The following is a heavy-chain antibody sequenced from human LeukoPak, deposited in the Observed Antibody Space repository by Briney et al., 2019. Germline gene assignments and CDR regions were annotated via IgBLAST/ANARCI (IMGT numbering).Heavy chain of an antibody. Sequence: ASVKVSCKASGYTFTGYYMHWVRQAPGQGLEWMGWINPNSGGTNYAQKFQGRVTMTRDTSISTAYMELSRLRSDDTAVYYRARGPRLSTISLDYWGQGTLVTVSS. V-gene: IGHV1-2*02. CDR1: GYTFTGYY. J-gene: IGHJ4*02. CDR2: INPNSGGT. CDR3: ARGPRLSTISLDY. D-gene: IGHD5/OR15-5a*01.